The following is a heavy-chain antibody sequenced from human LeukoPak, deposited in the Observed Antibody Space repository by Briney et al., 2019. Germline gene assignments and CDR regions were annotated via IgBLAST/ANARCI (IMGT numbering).Heavy chain of an antibody. Sequence: QAGGSLRLSCVASGFTVSSHYMSWVRRAPGKGLEWVSLLYTGGRTYYADSVEGRFTISRDDSKNTVYLHMNTVRAEDTAMYYCAGRGVNYWNPRYWGQGTLVTVSS. CDR3: AGRGVNYWNPRY. V-gene: IGHV3-53*01. J-gene: IGHJ4*02. CDR2: LYTGGRT. CDR1: GFTVSSHY. D-gene: IGHD1-1*01.